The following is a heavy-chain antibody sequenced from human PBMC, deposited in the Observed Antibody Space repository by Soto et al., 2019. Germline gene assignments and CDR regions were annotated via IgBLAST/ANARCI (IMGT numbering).Heavy chain of an antibody. CDR2: IYYSGST. V-gene: IGHV4-59*08. CDR3: ARLDSSGWPYYDYYYIDV. CDR1: GGSISSYY. D-gene: IGHD6-19*01. Sequence: SETLSLTCTVSGGSISSYYWSWIRQPPGKGLEWIGYIYYSGSTNYNPSLKSRVTISVDTSKNQFSLKLSSVTAADTAVYYCARLDSSGWPYYDYYYIDVWGKGTTVTVS. J-gene: IGHJ6*03.